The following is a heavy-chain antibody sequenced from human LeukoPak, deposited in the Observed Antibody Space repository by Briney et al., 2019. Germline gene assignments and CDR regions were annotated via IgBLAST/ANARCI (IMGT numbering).Heavy chain of an antibody. CDR1: GGAISSYY. V-gene: IGHV4-59*01. J-gene: IGHJ5*02. CDR2: IYYSGST. Sequence: SETLSLTCSVSGGAISSYYWSWIRQPPGKGLEWVGYIYYSGSTNYNPSLKSRVTISVATSKNQFSLKLSSVTAADTAVYYCATSSYWNDGFDPWGQGILVTVSS. CDR3: ATSSYWNDGFDP. D-gene: IGHD1-1*01.